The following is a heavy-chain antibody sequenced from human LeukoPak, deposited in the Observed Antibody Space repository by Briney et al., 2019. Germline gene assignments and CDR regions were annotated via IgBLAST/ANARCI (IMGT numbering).Heavy chain of an antibody. Sequence: SETLSLTCAVFDGSFSGYYWSWIRQPPGKGLEWIGEINHSESTNYNPSLESRVTISVDTSKRQFSLKLSPVTAADTAVYFCARRRYNWNRFFDSWGQGTLVTVSS. D-gene: IGHD1-20*01. J-gene: IGHJ4*02. CDR3: ARRRYNWNRFFDS. CDR1: DGSFSGYY. CDR2: INHSEST. V-gene: IGHV4-34*01.